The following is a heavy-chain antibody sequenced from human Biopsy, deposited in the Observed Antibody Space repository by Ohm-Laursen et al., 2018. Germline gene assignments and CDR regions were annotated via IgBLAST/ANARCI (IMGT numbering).Heavy chain of an antibody. CDR2: IDPKSGGT. CDR1: AYSFGDHR. Sequence: AASVKASCKASAYSFGDHRIHSVRQAPGQGLEWMGWIDPKSGGTNYAQKFQGRVTMTRDTSISTTYMELRRLTSDDTAVFYCARELGDFWGGRQFDFWGQGTLVTVSS. V-gene: IGHV1-2*02. CDR3: ARELGDFWGGRQFDF. D-gene: IGHD3-3*01. J-gene: IGHJ5*01.